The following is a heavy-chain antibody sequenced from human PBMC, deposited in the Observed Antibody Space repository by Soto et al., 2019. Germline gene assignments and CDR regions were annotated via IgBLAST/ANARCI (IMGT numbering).Heavy chain of an antibody. J-gene: IGHJ4*02. Sequence: QVQLQQWGAGLLKPSETLSLTCAVYGGSFSGYYWSWIRQPPGKGLEWIGEINHSGSTNYNPSLKSRVTISVDTSKNQFSLKLSSVTAADTAVYYCAREADDYYDSSGYYGYWGQGTLVTVSS. CDR1: GGSFSGYY. V-gene: IGHV4-34*01. D-gene: IGHD3-22*01. CDR2: INHSGST. CDR3: AREADDYYDSSGYYGY.